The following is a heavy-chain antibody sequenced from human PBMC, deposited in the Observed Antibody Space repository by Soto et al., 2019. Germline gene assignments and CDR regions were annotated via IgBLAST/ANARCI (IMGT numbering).Heavy chain of an antibody. CDR1: GFTFDDYG. Sequence: GGSLRLSCAASGFTFDDYGMSWVRQAPGKGLEWVSGINWNGGSTGYADSVKGRFTISRDNAKNSLYLQMNSLRAEDTALYYCARDVITIFGVVTEPFDYWGQGTLVTVSS. CDR3: ARDVITIFGVVTEPFDY. J-gene: IGHJ4*02. V-gene: IGHV3-20*04. D-gene: IGHD3-3*01. CDR2: INWNGGST.